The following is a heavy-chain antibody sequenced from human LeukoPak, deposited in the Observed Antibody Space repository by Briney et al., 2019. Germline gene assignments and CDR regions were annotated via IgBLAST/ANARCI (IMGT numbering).Heavy chain of an antibody. CDR3: AKGGYGSGRKRNYFDY. V-gene: IGHV3-30*18. Sequence: GRSLRLSCAASGFTFSSYGMHWVRQAPGKGLEWVAVISYDGSNKYYADSVKGRFTISRDNSKNTLYLQMNSLRAEDTAVYYCAKGGYGSGRKRNYFDYWGQGTLVTVSS. CDR2: ISYDGSNK. CDR1: GFTFSSYG. J-gene: IGHJ4*02. D-gene: IGHD3-10*01.